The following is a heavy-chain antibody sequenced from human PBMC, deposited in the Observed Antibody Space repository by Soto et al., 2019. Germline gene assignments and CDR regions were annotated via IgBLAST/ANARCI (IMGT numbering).Heavy chain of an antibody. J-gene: IGHJ3*02. Sequence: EVQLVESGGGLVQPGGSLRLSCAASGFTFSSYAMHWVRQAPGKGLEYVSAISSNGGSTYYANSVKGRFTISRDNSKNTLYLQMGSLRAEDMAVYYCARGARQAANDYGDYSRGDAFDIWGQGTMVTVSS. D-gene: IGHD4-17*01. CDR3: ARGARQAANDYGDYSRGDAFDI. V-gene: IGHV3-64*01. CDR1: GFTFSSYA. CDR2: ISSNGGST.